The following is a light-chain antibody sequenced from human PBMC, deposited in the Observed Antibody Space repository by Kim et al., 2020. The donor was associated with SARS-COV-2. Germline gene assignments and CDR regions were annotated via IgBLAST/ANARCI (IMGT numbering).Light chain of an antibody. CDR1: SSDVGGYNY. V-gene: IGLV2-14*01. Sequence: QSALTQPASVSGSPGQSITISRTGTSSDVGGYNYVSWYQQHPGKPPKLMIYDVSKRPSGVSNRFSGSKSGNTASLTISGLQAEDEADYYCSSYTSSSTSWVFGGGTQLTVL. J-gene: IGLJ3*02. CDR2: DVS. CDR3: SSYTSSSTSWV.